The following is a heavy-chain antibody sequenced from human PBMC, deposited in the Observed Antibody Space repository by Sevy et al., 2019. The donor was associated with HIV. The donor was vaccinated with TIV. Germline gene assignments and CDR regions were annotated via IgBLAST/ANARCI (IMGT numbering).Heavy chain of an antibody. CDR3: LRSGGAYDAAFDP. D-gene: IGHD3-22*01. J-gene: IGHJ5*02. CDR2: ISTSGKST. Sequence: GGSLRLSCVASGFTFSSYEMNWVRQAPGKGLEWVSKISTSGKSTFYADSVEGRVTISRDNAKNSVFLKTNSLRAEDTAVYYCLRSGGAYDAAFDPWGQGTLVTISS. CDR1: GFTFSSYE. V-gene: IGHV3-48*03.